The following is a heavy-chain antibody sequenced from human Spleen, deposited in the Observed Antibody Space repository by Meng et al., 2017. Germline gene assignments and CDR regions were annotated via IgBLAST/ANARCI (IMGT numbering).Heavy chain of an antibody. CDR2: ISPGDSDT. Sequence: GESLKISCKGSGYSFTNYWIGWVRQMPGKGLEWMGIISPGDSDTRYSPSFQGQVTISADKSISTAYLQWSSLKASDTAMYYCATRIDPSGYSGYDFWYFDLWGRGTLVTVSS. D-gene: IGHD5-12*01. J-gene: IGHJ2*01. CDR3: ATRIDPSGYSGYDFWYFDL. V-gene: IGHV5-51*01. CDR1: GYSFTNYW.